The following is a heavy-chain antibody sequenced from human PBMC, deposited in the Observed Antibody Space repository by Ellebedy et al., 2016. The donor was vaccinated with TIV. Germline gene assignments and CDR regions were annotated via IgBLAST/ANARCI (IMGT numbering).Heavy chain of an antibody. CDR1: GGSISSYY. CDR2: IHYTGNA. J-gene: IGHJ6*02. CDR3: AGGTHYYYGWDV. V-gene: IGHV4-59*01. Sequence: SETLSLXCSVSGGSISSYYWSWIRQPPGKALEWIGHIHYTGNADYNPSLKSRFTISVDTSKNHFSLIVTSVTAADTAVYFCAGGTHYYYGWDVWGQGTTVIVS.